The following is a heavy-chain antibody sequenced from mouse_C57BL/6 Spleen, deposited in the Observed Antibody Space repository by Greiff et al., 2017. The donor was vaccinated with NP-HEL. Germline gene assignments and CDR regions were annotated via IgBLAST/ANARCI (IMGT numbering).Heavy chain of an antibody. D-gene: IGHD2-3*01. CDR1: GYTFTSYW. J-gene: IGHJ1*03. CDR3: ATSWLLRFSGFDV. V-gene: IGHV1-74*01. Sequence: VKLQQPGAELVKPGASVKVSCKASGYTFTSYWMHWVKQRPGQGLEWIGRIHPSDSDTNYNQKFKGKATLTVDKSSSTAYMQLSSLTSEDSAVYYCATSWLLRFSGFDVWGTGTTVTVSS. CDR2: IHPSDSDT.